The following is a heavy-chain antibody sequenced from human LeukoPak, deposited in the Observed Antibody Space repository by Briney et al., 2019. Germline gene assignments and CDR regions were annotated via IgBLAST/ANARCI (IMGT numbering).Heavy chain of an antibody. CDR3: ARDREPAVVTPLYAFDI. CDR2: ISYDGSNK. J-gene: IGHJ3*02. D-gene: IGHD4-23*01. CDR1: GFTFSSYA. V-gene: IGHV3-30-3*01. Sequence: GFLRLSCAASGFTFSSYAMHWVRQAPGKGLEWVAVISYDGSNKYYADSVKGRFTISRDNSKNTLYLQMNSLRAEDTAVYYCARDREPAVVTPLYAFDIWGQGTMVTVSS.